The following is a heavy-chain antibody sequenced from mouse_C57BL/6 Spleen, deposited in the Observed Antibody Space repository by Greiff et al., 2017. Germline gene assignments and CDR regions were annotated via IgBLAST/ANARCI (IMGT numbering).Heavy chain of an antibody. V-gene: IGHV1-82*01. Sequence: QVQLQQSGPELVKPGVSVKISCKASGYAFSSSWMNWVKQRPGKGLEWIGRIYPGDGDTNYNGKFKGKATLTADKSSSTAYMQLSSLTSEDSAVYFCAREENYYGSSSFYAMDYWGQGTSVTVSS. CDR1: GYAFSSSW. CDR3: AREENYYGSSSFYAMDY. D-gene: IGHD1-1*01. CDR2: IYPGDGDT. J-gene: IGHJ4*01.